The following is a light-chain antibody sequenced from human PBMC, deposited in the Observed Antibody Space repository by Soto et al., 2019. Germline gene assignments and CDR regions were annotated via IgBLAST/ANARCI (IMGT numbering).Light chain of an antibody. Sequence: EIVLMQSPGTLSSSPGEIATLSCRASQSVSSSYLAWHQQKPGQALMLLIYGASSSANGIPDRFSGSGSGTDFTLTISRLEPEDFAVYSCQQYCSSPSFGQGTRLEIK. CDR1: QSVSSSY. V-gene: IGKV3-20*01. CDR3: QQYCSSPS. CDR2: GAS. J-gene: IGKJ5*01.